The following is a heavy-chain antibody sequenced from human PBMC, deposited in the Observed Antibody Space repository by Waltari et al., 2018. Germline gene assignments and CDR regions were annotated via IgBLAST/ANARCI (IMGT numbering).Heavy chain of an antibody. V-gene: IGHV1-18*01. CDR3: ARGLGYCSGGSCYSVNYFQH. CDR2: ISADKGNT. Sequence: QVQLVQSGAEVKKPGASVKVSCKASGYTFTSYGISWVRQAPGQGLEWMGWISADKGNTNDAQKLQGRVTMTTDTSTSTAYRELRSLRSDDTAVYYCARGLGYCSGGSCYSVNYFQHWGQGTLVTVSS. J-gene: IGHJ1*01. CDR1: GYTFTSYG. D-gene: IGHD2-15*01.